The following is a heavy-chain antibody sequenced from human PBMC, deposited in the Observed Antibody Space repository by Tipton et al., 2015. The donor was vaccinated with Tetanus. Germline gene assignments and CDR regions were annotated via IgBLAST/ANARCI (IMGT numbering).Heavy chain of an antibody. V-gene: IGHV1-46*01. CDR1: GYTFTTYY. CDR2: ISPESGGT. D-gene: IGHD3-22*01. Sequence: QLVQSGAEVKEPGASVKVSCKASGYTFTTYYMNWVRQAPGQGLEWMGIISPESGGTNYAQKFQGRVTMTVDTSTSIVYMDLSRLTSEDTAVYYCARYDSSGVTFDYWSQGTLVTVSS. CDR3: ARYDSSGVTFDY. J-gene: IGHJ4*02.